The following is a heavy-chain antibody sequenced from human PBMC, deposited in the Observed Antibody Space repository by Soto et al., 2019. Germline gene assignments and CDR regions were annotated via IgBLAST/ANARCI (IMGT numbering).Heavy chain of an antibody. CDR3: PHPISVRGDTAADLHPRYFYDMDV. J-gene: IGHJ6*02. D-gene: IGHD3-10*01. CDR2: IIPIFAAA. V-gene: IGHV1-69*13. Sequence: PVKVSSKASGGTFSIYAISWERKAPGQGLEWMGGIIPIFAAANYALKFQGTITITVDDATGIALMELSSLSSEDTVVYYCPHPISVRGDTAADLHPRYFYDMDVWCQGATDTVSS. CDR1: GGTFSIYA.